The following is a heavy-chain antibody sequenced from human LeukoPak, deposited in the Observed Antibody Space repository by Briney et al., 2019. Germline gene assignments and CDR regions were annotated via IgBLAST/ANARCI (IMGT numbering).Heavy chain of an antibody. CDR1: GGSFSGYY. V-gene: IGHV4-34*01. D-gene: IGHD2-2*01. CDR3: ARGRYRMGGYCSSTSCYALRRLLTPPAEYFQH. J-gene: IGHJ1*01. CDR2: INHSGST. Sequence: SETLSLTCAVYGGSFSGYYWSWIRQPPGKGLEWIGEINHSGSTNYNPSLKSRVTISVDTSKNQFSLKLSSVTAADTAVYYCARGRYRMGGYCSSTSCYALRRLLTPPAEYFQHWGQGTLVTVSS.